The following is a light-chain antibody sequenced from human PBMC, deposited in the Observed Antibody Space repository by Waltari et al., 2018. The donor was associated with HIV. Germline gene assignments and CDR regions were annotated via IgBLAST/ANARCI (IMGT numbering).Light chain of an antibody. V-gene: IGKV1-39*01. CDR2: SAS. CDR3: QQTHSAPWT. J-gene: IGKJ1*01. Sequence: DIQMTQFPSSLSASVRARVTVSCRANQTISKFINWYQHKAGEAPNLLISSASNLHGGVPSRFGGGGSGTDFALTITTLQPEDFAVYYCQQTHSAPWTFGQGT. CDR1: QTISKF.